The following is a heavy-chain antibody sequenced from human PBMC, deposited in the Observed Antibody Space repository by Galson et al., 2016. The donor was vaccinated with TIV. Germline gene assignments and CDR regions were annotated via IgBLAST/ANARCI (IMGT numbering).Heavy chain of an antibody. Sequence: SVKVSCKASGYTFTDYYIHWVRQAPGQGPEWMGRINPIFHTATYAQRLQGRVTIMADKSTSTTYMELSSLRSEDTAVYYCAREMYFYDSTAYYAFDIWGQGTMVTVSS. J-gene: IGHJ3*02. V-gene: IGHV1-69*06. CDR2: INPIFHTA. D-gene: IGHD3-22*01. CDR3: AREMYFYDSTAYYAFDI. CDR1: GYTFTDYY.